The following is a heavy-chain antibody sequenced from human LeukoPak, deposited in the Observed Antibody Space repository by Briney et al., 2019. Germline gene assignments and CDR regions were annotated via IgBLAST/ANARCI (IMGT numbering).Heavy chain of an antibody. D-gene: IGHD6-13*01. CDR1: GFTFRNYW. Sequence: PGRSLRLSCAASGFTFRNYWMDWVRQARGKGLEWVANINEDGSEKYFADSVKGRFTISRDNGKNSLFLQMSSLRVQDTAVYYCARRFTTSWSGFDPWGQGTLVTVSS. J-gene: IGHJ5*02. V-gene: IGHV3-7*03. CDR3: ARRFTTSWSGFDP. CDR2: INEDGSEK.